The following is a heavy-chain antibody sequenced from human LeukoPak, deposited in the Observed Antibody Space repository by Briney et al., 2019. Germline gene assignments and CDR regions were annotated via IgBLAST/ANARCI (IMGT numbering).Heavy chain of an antibody. D-gene: IGHD4-23*01. CDR3: AISDYGGKSPPLDY. Sequence: GASVKVSCKASGYTLTSYFIHWVRQAPGQGLEWMGWINPNSGGTNYAQKFQGRVTMTRDTSISTAYMELSRLRSDDTAVYYCAISDYGGKSPPLDYWGQGTLVTVSS. CDR2: INPNSGGT. V-gene: IGHV1-2*02. CDR1: GYTLTSYF. J-gene: IGHJ4*02.